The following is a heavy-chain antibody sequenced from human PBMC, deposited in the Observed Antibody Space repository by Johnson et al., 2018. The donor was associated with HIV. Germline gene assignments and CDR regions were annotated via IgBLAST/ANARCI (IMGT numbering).Heavy chain of an antibody. D-gene: IGHD5-18*01. J-gene: IGHJ3*02. CDR2: INSDGSST. Sequence: MQLVESGGAVVQPGGTLRLSCASSGFTFDAYTMHWVRQVPGKGLEWVSRINSDGSSTRYADSVKGRFTISRDNAKNTLYLQMNSLRAEDTAVYYCARERDTDMAGDAFDIWGQGTMVTVSS. V-gene: IGHV3-74*01. CDR3: ARERDTDMAGDAFDI. CDR1: GFTFDAYT.